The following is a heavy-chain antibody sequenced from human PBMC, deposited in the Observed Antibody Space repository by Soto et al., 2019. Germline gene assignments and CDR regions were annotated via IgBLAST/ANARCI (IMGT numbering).Heavy chain of an antibody. J-gene: IGHJ4*02. CDR1: GGSFSGYY. Sequence: QVQLQQWGAGLLKPSETLSLTCAVYGGSFSGYYWNWIRQPPGKGLEWIGEINHSGSTNYNPSLXSXAXIXXDTSKNQFSLKLSSVTAADTAVYYCARGWGTIFDYWGQGTLVTVSS. D-gene: IGHD7-27*01. CDR3: ARGWGTIFDY. CDR2: INHSGST. V-gene: IGHV4-34*01.